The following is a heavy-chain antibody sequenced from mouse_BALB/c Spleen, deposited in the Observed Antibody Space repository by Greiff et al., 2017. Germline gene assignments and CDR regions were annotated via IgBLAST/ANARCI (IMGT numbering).Heavy chain of an antibody. Sequence: EVKLVESGGGLVKPGGSLKLSCAASGFTFSSYAMSWVRQSPEKRLEWVAEISSGGSYTYYPDTVKGRFTISRDNAKNTLYLQMSSLKSEDTAMYYCARHLAYWGQGTLVTVSA. CDR3: ARHLAY. CDR1: GFTFSSYA. V-gene: IGHV5-9-4*01. J-gene: IGHJ3*01. CDR2: ISSGGSYT.